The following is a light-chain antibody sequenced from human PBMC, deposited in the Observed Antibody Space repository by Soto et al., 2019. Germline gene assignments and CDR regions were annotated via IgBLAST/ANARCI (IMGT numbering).Light chain of an antibody. Sequence: EVVVTQSPATLSVSPGERATLSCRASPSVNGNLAWYQKKPGQTPRLLIYDVSTRANGVPTRFSGRGCGTQFPFTIISLQSEDLALYYYQQYNGSPPWTFGQGTRVEIK. V-gene: IGKV3-15*01. CDR1: PSVNGN. J-gene: IGKJ1*01. CDR3: QQYNGSPPWT. CDR2: DVS.